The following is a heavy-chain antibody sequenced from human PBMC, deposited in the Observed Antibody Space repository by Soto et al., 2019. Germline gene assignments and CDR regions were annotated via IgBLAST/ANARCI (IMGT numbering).Heavy chain of an antibody. CDR1: CYPFTNYG. J-gene: IGHJ6*02. V-gene: IGHV1-18*01. D-gene: IGHD3-10*01. CDR2: ISAYNGNT. CDR3: SLWVRGGHYGMEV. Sequence: ASVTVSCKASCYPFTNYGINWVRQAPGQGLEWIGWISAYNGNTNSAHNLEGRVTMTTDTSTSTAYMELMSLRSDDTAVYYCSLWVRGGHYGMEVGGQGTTVTVSS.